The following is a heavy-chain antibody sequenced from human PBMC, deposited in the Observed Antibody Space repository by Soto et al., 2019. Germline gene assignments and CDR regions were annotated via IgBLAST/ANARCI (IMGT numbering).Heavy chain of an antibody. V-gene: IGHV4-4*07. J-gene: IGHJ5*02. CDR1: GGSISSYY. D-gene: IGHD3-10*01. Sequence: ETLSLTCTVSGGSISSYYWSWIRQPAGKGLEWIGRIYTSGSTNYNPSLRSRVTMSVDTSKNQFSLKLSSVTAADTAVYYCAREQPLVWFGELLSWWFDPWGQGTLVTVSS. CDR2: IYTSGST. CDR3: AREQPLVWFGELLSWWFDP.